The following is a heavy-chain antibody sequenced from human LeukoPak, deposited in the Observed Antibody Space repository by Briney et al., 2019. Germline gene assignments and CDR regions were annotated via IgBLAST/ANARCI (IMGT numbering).Heavy chain of an antibody. CDR3: ARQVATKGEWAFDV. CDR2: VRPDGHT. D-gene: IGHD5-12*01. CDR1: GSFSTSYY. J-gene: IGHJ3*01. Sequence: SETLSLTCTVSGSFSTSYYWGWIRQPPGKGLEWIASVRPDGHTYYNPSLKSRVTISADVSRNQFSLNLNSLTATDTAVYYCARQVATKGEWAFDVWGQGTMVTVSS. V-gene: IGHV4-38-2*02.